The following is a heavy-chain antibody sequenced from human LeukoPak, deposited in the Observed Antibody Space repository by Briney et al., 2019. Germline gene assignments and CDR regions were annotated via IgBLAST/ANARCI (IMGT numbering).Heavy chain of an antibody. V-gene: IGHV4-34*01. CDR2: INHSGSI. Sequence: PSETLSLTCGVYGGSFSGHYWSWIRQSPGKGLEWIGEINHSGSINYSPSLKSRVTISLDTSKNQFSLRLTSVTAADTALYYCARGYLFYYDNSGNRRVYFDYWGQGTLVTVSS. D-gene: IGHD3-22*01. CDR3: ARGYLFYYDNSGNRRVYFDY. CDR1: GGSFSGHY. J-gene: IGHJ4*02.